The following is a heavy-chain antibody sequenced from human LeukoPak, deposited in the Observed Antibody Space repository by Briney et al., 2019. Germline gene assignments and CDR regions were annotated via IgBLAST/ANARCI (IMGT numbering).Heavy chain of an antibody. J-gene: IGHJ6*03. CDR2: IYYSGNT. V-gene: IGHV4-39*07. CDR3: ARDRFDDSSGYYYHYSYYMDV. CDR1: GGSISSSSYY. Sequence: PSETLSLTCTVSGGSISSSSYYWGWIRQPPGKGLEWIGSIYYSGNTYYNPSLKSRVTISVETSKNQFSLKVSSVTAADTAIYYCARDRFDDSSGYYYHYSYYMDVWGKGTTVTVSS. D-gene: IGHD3-22*01.